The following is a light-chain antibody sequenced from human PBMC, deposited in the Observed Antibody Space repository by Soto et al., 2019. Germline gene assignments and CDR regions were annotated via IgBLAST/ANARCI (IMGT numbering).Light chain of an antibody. J-gene: IGKJ2*01. CDR3: QQYGSSLYT. CDR1: QSVTSTY. Sequence: EIVLTQSPGTLSLSPGDRATLSCRASQSVTSTYFAWYQQKPGQAPRLLIYGASRRAIGIPDRFSGSGSGTDVTLTISRLEPEDFAVYYCQQYGSSLYTFGQGTKLEIK. V-gene: IGKV3-20*01. CDR2: GAS.